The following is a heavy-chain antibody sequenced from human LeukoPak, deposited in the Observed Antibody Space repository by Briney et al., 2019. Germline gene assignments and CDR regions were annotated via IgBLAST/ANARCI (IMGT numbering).Heavy chain of an antibody. V-gene: IGHV3-11*01. J-gene: IGHJ5*02. CDR2: ISSSGSTI. CDR1: GFTFSDYY. CDR3: ARDIDPGIAVAQPDP. Sequence: GGSLRLSCAASGFTFSDYYMSWIRQAPGKGLEWVSYISSSGSTIYYADSVKGRFTISRDNAKNSLYLQMNSLRAEDTAVYYCARDIDPGIAVAQPDPWGQGTLVTVSS. D-gene: IGHD6-19*01.